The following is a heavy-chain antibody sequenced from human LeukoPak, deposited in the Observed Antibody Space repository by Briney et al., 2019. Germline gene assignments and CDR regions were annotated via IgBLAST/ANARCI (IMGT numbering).Heavy chain of an antibody. CDR1: VLTFSAYW. CDR3: ARAPSEIGGYYPEYFRH. J-gene: IGHJ1*01. CDR2: IKSDGGT. D-gene: IGHD3-22*01. V-gene: IGHV3-74*01. Sequence: GGSLRLSCAASVLTFSAYWMHWVRQALGKGLVWVSCIKSDGGTNYADSVKGRFTISRDNAKKTVSLQMNSLRPEDTGVYYCARAPSEIGGYYPEYFRHWGQGTLVTVSS.